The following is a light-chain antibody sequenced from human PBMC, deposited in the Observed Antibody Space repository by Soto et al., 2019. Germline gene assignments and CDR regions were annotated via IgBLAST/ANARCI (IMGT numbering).Light chain of an antibody. CDR3: QQYNKWPLT. J-gene: IGKJ4*01. Sequence: EIVMTQSPATLSVSPGERATLSCRASQSVSNNLAWYQQKPGQAPRLLIYHASTGATGIPARFSGSGSGTEFTLTISSLQSADFAVYYCQQYNKWPLTFGGGTKVEIK. CDR2: HAS. V-gene: IGKV3-15*01. CDR1: QSVSNN.